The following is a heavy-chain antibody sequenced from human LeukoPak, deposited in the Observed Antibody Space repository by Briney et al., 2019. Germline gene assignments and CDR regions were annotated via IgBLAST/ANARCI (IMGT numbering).Heavy chain of an antibody. D-gene: IGHD2-2*01. J-gene: IGHJ4*02. CDR1: GGSFSGYY. CDR3: ARGPVYYFDY. Sequence: KPSETLSLTCAVYGGSFSGYYWDWIRQPPGKGLEWIGSIYYSGSTYYNPSLKSRVTISVDRSKNQFSLKLSSVTAADTAVYYCARGPVYYFDYWGQGTLVTVSS. V-gene: IGHV4-34*01. CDR2: IYYSGST.